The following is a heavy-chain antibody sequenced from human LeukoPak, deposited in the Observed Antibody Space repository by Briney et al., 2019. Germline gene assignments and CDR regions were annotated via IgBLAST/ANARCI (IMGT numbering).Heavy chain of an antibody. D-gene: IGHD6-19*01. J-gene: IGHJ4*02. CDR2: INPNSGGT. CDR3: ARGSSGWYLDY. V-gene: IGHV1-2*02. Sequence: GASVKVSCKASGYIFTAYYMHWVRQAPGQGLEWMGWINPNSGGTNHAQNFQGRVTMTRDTSISTAYMELSRLRSDDTAVYYCARGSSGWYLDYWGQGTLVTVSS. CDR1: GYIFTAYY.